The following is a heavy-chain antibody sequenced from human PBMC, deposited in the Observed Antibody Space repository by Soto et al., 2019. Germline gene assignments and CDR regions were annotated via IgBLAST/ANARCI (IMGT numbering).Heavy chain of an antibody. D-gene: IGHD3-9*01. J-gene: IGHJ5*02. CDR3: ANDAGRGVNLLSVYHVDESCWFDP. CDR2: ISWSSGGI. V-gene: IGHV3-9*01. CDR1: GFIFDDFA. Sequence: EVHLVESGGGLVQPGRSLRLSCAASGFIFDDFAMNWVRQAPGKGLEWVSGISWSSGGIGYADSVRGRFTISRDNANDYLYLQMNSQRNEVTGVHYSANDAGRGVNLLSVYHVDESCWFDPWGQGTLVTVSS.